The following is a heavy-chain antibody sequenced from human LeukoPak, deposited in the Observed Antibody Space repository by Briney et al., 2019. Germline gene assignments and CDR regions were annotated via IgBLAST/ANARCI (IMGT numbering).Heavy chain of an antibody. CDR1: GYTFTGYY. CDR2: INPNSGGT. D-gene: IGHD6-19*01. Sequence: ASVKVSCKASGYTFTGYYMHWVRQAPGQGLEWMGWINPNSGGTNYAQKFQGRVTMTRDTSISTAYMELSRLRSDDTAVYYCARDPQYGSGWYLSVAFDIWGQGTMVTVSS. V-gene: IGHV1-2*02. J-gene: IGHJ3*02. CDR3: ARDPQYGSGWYLSVAFDI.